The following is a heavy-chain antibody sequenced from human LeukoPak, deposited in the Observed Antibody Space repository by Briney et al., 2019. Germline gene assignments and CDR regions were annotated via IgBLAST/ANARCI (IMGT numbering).Heavy chain of an antibody. Sequence: SETESLNCTVSGGSISSYYWSWIRQPPGKGLEWIGYIYYSGSTNYNPSLKSRVTISVDTSKNQFSLKLSSVTAADTAVYYCARLVTPYDNSDYWGQGTLVTVSS. CDR1: GGSISSYY. D-gene: IGHD4-23*01. V-gene: IGHV4-59*01. CDR3: ARLVTPYDNSDY. CDR2: IYYSGST. J-gene: IGHJ4*02.